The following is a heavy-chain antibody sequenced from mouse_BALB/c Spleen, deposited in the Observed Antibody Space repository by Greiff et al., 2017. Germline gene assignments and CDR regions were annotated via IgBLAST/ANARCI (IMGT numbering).Heavy chain of an antibody. CDR1: GFAFSSYD. V-gene: IGHV5-12-1*01. D-gene: IGHD2-14*01. CDR3: ARGDYRLDY. J-gene: IGHJ2*01. Sequence: EVQLVESGGGLVKPGGSLKLSCAASGFAFSSYDMSWVRQTPEKRLEWVAYISSGGGSTYYPDSVKGRFTISRDNARNILYLQMSSLRSEDTAMYYCARGDYRLDYWGQGTTLTVSS. CDR2: ISSGGGST.